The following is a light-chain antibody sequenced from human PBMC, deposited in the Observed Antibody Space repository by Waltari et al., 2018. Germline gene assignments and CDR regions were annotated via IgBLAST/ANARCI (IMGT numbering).Light chain of an antibody. CDR1: SGSVSTSYY. CDR2: GTN. Sequence: QTVVTQEPSLSVSPGGTVTLTCGLSSGSVSTSYYPSGYQQTPGQAPRPRIFGTNTRSSGVPDRFSGSILGNKAALTITGAQADDESDYYCVLYMGNGISLFGGGTRLTVL. V-gene: IGLV8-61*01. J-gene: IGLJ2*01. CDR3: VLYMGNGISL.